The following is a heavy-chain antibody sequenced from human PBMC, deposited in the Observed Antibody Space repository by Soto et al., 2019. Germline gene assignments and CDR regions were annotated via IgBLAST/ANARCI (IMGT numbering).Heavy chain of an antibody. V-gene: IGHV3-23*01. Sequence: PXGSLRLSCSASGFTFSSYAMSWVRQAPGKGLEWVSAISGSGGSTYYADSVKGRFTISRDNSKNTLYLQMNSLRAEDTAVYYCAKPLNPIVAPVGYWGQGTLVTVSS. CDR3: AKPLNPIVAPVGY. CDR2: ISGSGGST. CDR1: GFTFSSYA. J-gene: IGHJ4*02. D-gene: IGHD5-12*01.